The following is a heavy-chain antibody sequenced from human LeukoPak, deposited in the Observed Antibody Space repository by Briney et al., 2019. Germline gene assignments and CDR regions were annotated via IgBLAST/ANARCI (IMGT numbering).Heavy chain of an antibody. D-gene: IGHD2-21*01. CDR1: GFTFVDYA. CDR3: ARGRMGPSHSGPHFDS. V-gene: IGHV3-20*04. CDR2: IYWNGAIT. Sequence: RGSLRLSCATSGFTFVDYALSSVRRAPGKGLEWLCAIYWNGAITDYADSVRGRFTISRDNAKNSLHMQIDSLRAEGTAIYYCARGRMGPSHSGPHFDSWGQGTLVTVSS. J-gene: IGHJ4*02.